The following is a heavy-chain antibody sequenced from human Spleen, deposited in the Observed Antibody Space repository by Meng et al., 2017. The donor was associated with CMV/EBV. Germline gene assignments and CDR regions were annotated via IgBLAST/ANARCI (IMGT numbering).Heavy chain of an antibody. Sequence: VSCKVSGYPLSELPTRWVRQAPGKGLEWMGGFDPEDGEIIYAQKFQGRVTMTEDRSTDTAYMELSSLTSEDTAVYYCATFSNRVDYWGQGTLVTVSS. CDR1: GYPLSELP. J-gene: IGHJ4*02. V-gene: IGHV1-24*01. CDR3: ATFSNRVDY. CDR2: FDPEDGEI.